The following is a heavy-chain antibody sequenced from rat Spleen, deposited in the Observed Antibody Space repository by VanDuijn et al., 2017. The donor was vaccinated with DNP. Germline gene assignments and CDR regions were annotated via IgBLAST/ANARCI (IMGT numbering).Heavy chain of an antibody. V-gene: IGHV2-1*01. J-gene: IGHJ2*01. CDR1: GFSLTSNS. Sequence: QVQLKESGPGLVQPSQTLSLTCTVSGFSLTSNSVHWVRQPPGKGLEWVGAIWSGGSTDYNSALKSRLSSSRDTSKSQVFLKMNSLQTEDTAIYFCTYYYSSYIYWGQGVMVTVSS. CDR3: TYYYSSYIY. CDR2: IWSGGST. D-gene: IGHD1-2*01.